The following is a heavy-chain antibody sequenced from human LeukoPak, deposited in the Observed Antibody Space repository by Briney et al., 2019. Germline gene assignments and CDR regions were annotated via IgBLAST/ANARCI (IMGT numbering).Heavy chain of an antibody. V-gene: IGHV4-4*07. CDR1: GGSINTYY. CDR2: IHSSGST. Sequence: SQTLSLTCSVAGGSINTYYCSCIRQPAGKGLEWIGRIHSSGSTPYNPSLKSRFTMSLDTSKNQFSLKLTSGTAADTAVYYCARDHDFFDYWGQGTMVTVSS. CDR3: ARDHDFFDY. J-gene: IGHJ4*02.